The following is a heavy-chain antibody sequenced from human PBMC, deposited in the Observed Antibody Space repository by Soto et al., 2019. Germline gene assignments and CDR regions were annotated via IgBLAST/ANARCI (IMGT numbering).Heavy chain of an antibody. Sequence: QVQLVQSGAEVKKPGSSVKISCKTSGGNFSRNGISWVRQAPGQGLEWMGGIIPIFGTTNYAHKFRGRVTVTADESTGTVYMVMNSLRSEDTAVYYCARASYSTWYNWFDTWGQGTLVTVSS. CDR2: IIPIFGTT. CDR3: ARASYSTWYNWFDT. D-gene: IGHD6-13*01. V-gene: IGHV1-69*01. CDR1: GGNFSRNG. J-gene: IGHJ5*02.